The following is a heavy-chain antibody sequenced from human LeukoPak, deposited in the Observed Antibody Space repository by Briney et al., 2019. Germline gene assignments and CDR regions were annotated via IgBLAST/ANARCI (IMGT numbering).Heavy chain of an antibody. CDR3: ARHGKYFTGSHHFDS. CDR2: IYPDDSDT. Sequence: GESLKISCKASGYSFTSQWIGWVRQMPGEGLEWMGIIYPDDSDTRYSPSFQGQVTISADKSISTAYLQWSSLKASDSAMYYCARHGKYFTGSHHFDSWGQGTLLTVSS. V-gene: IGHV5-51*01. CDR1: GYSFTSQW. J-gene: IGHJ4*02. D-gene: IGHD3-9*01.